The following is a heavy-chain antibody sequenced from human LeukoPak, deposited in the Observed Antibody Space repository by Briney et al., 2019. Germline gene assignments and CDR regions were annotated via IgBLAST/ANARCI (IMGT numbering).Heavy chain of an antibody. CDR2: VSWNSGSI. J-gene: IGHJ4*02. CDR3: AKDRGANYYLYFDS. V-gene: IGHV3-9*01. D-gene: IGHD2/OR15-2a*01. Sequence: GRSLRLSCAASGFTFDDYAMYWVRQAPGKGLEWVSGVSWNSGSIAYADSVKGRFTISRDNAKNSLYLQMNSLRAEDTALYYCAKDRGANYYLYFDSWGQGTLVTVSS. CDR1: GFTFDDYA.